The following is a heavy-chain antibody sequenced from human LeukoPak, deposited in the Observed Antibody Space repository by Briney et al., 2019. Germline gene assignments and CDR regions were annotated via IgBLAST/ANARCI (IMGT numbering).Heavy chain of an antibody. Sequence: SETLSLTCTVSLGSISSSNYYWGWIRQPPGKGLEWIGNTYYGGSTYYNPSLKSRVTMSVDTSKNQFSLKLNSVTAADTAVYFCARVPGYSSPHYFDFWGQGTLVTVSS. CDR1: LGSISSSNYY. CDR3: ARVPGYSSPHYFDF. D-gene: IGHD5-18*01. J-gene: IGHJ4*02. CDR2: TYYGGST. V-gene: IGHV4-39*07.